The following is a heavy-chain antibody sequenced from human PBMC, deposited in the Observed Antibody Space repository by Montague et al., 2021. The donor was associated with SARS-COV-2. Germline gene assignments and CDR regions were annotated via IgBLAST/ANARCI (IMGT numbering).Heavy chain of an antibody. V-gene: IGHV4-4*07. J-gene: IGHJ4*02. Sequence: SETLSLTCTVSGGSIRSYSWSWIRQPAAKGLDWIGRIFASGGTIYSPSLRSRVSMSVDAPKNQFSFILTPVTAADTGVYFCARDGGFYGSGGYSLWGQGTLVTVSS. D-gene: IGHD3-10*01. CDR2: IFASGGT. CDR1: GGSIRSYS. CDR3: ARDGGFYGSGGYSL.